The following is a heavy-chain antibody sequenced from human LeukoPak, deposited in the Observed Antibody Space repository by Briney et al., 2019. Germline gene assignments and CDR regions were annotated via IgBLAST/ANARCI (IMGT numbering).Heavy chain of an antibody. V-gene: IGHV3-23*01. CDR1: GFTFSSHA. Sequence: PGGSLRLSCAASGFTFSSHAMSWVRRAPGKGLEWVSGLIENGATTYYADSVKGRFTISRDNSKNTLCLQMNSLRAEDTAVYYCAKEPDYWGQGTLVTVSS. J-gene: IGHJ4*02. CDR2: LIENGATT. CDR3: AKEPDY.